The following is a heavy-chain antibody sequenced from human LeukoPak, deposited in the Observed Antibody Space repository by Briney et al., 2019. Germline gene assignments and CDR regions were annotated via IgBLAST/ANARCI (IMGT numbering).Heavy chain of an antibody. D-gene: IGHD2-2*01. CDR2: INSDGSST. CDR1: GFTFSSYW. J-gene: IGHJ6*02. V-gene: IGHV3-74*01. Sequence: GVSLRLSCAASGFTFSSYWMHWVRQAPGKGLVWVSRINSDGSSTSYADSVKGRFTISRDNAKNTLYLQMNSLRAEDTAVYYCARGIVVPNYYYYGMDVWGQGTTVTVSS. CDR3: ARGIVVPNYYYYGMDV.